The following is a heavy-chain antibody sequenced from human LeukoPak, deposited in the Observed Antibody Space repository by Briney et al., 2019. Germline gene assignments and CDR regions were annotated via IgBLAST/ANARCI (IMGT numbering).Heavy chain of an antibody. CDR3: ARDPFSFYYDSSGYCDY. CDR2: ISGSGHNI. V-gene: IGHV3-11*01. J-gene: IGHJ4*02. CDR1: GFSFSDYY. Sequence: PGGSLRLSCVASGFSFSDYYMNWFRQAPGKGLEWLSFISGSGHNILYTDSVKGRFTVSRDNVKKTVFLQMNSLRADDTAVYYCARDPFSFYYDSSGYCDYWGQGTRVTVSS. D-gene: IGHD3-22*01.